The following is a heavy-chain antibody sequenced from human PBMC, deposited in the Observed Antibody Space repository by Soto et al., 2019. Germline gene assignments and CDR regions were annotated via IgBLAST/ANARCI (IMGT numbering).Heavy chain of an antibody. V-gene: IGHV4-31*03. CDR2: IYYSGST. Sequence: PSETLSLTCTVSGGSISSGGYYWSWIRQHPGKGLEWIGYIYYSGSTYYHPSLKSRVTISVDTSKNQFSLKLSSVTVADTAVYYCARGSRGYSGYDYFQPYYYYYMDVWGKGTTVTVSS. CDR1: GGSISSGGYY. D-gene: IGHD5-12*01. CDR3: ARGSRGYSGYDYFQPYYYYYMDV. J-gene: IGHJ6*03.